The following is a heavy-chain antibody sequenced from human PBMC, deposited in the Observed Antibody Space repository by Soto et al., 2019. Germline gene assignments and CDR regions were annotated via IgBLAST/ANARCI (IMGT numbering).Heavy chain of an antibody. Sequence: ASVKVSCKASGYTFTRYYMHWVRQAPGQGLEWMGRVNPILSMSNYAQKFQGRVTMTADKSTSTAYMELRSLRSEDTAFYYCATSYGSGYRAFDYWGQGALVTVSS. CDR2: VNPILSMS. V-gene: IGHV1-46*01. CDR1: GYTFTRYY. D-gene: IGHD3-10*01. CDR3: ATSYGSGYRAFDY. J-gene: IGHJ4*02.